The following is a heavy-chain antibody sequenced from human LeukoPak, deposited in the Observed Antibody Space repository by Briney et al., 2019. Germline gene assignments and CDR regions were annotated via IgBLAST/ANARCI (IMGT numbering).Heavy chain of an antibody. CDR1: GGSISSSSYY. CDR3: ARQAFDI. CDR2: INHSGST. V-gene: IGHV4-39*01. J-gene: IGHJ3*02. Sequence: SETLSLTCTVSGGSISSSSYYWGWIRQPPGKGLEWIGEINHSGSTNYNPSLKSRVTISVDTSKNQFSLKLSSVTAADTAVYYCARQAFDIWGQGTMVTVSS.